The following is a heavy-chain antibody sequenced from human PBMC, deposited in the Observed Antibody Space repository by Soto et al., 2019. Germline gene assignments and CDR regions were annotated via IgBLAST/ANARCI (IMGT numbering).Heavy chain of an antibody. CDR3: GGYSGDGIWS. V-gene: IGHV3-64*01. CDR1: GFTFSSYS. Sequence: EVQLVESGGGLVQPGGSLRLSCAASGFTFSSYSMHWVRQAPGKGLEYVSAIRSNGGTTSYANSVKGRFTISRDNSENMLYLQMGSLRAEDMAVYYCGGYSGDGIWSWGQGTLVTVSS. D-gene: IGHD1-26*01. CDR2: IRSNGGTT. J-gene: IGHJ5*02.